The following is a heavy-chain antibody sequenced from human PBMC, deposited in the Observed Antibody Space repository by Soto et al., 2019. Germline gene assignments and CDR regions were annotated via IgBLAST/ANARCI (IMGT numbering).Heavy chain of an antibody. CDR2: IYRSGYI. V-gene: IGHV4-39*01. CDR1: GGSISSSSYY. J-gene: IGHJ5*02. D-gene: IGHD3-10*01. Sequence: QLQLQESGPGVLKPSETLSLTCNVSGGSISSSSYYWGWIRQPPGKGLEWIASIYRSGYIYDNPSLKSRVTISVDTSTNQFSLKLTSVTASDTAVYYCARHTLVRGVKDIGWFAPWGQGTLVTVSS. CDR3: ARHTLVRGVKDIGWFAP.